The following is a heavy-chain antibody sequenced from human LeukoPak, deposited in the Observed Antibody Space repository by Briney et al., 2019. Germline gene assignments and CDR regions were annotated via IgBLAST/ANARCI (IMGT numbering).Heavy chain of an antibody. Sequence: PGGSLRLSCAASGFTFSSYSMNWVRQAPGKGLEWVSSISSSSSYMYYADSVKGRFTISRDNAKNSLYLQMNSLRAEDTAGYYCARALVAANFDYWGQGTLVTVSS. CDR1: GFTFSSYS. CDR3: ARALVAANFDY. J-gene: IGHJ4*02. V-gene: IGHV3-21*01. CDR2: ISSSSSYM. D-gene: IGHD2-15*01.